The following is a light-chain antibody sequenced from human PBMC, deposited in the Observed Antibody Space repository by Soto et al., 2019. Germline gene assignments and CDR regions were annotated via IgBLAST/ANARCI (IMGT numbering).Light chain of an antibody. CDR1: SSNVGGYNY. Sequence: QSALTQPASVSGSPGQSITISCTGTSSNVGGYNYVSWYQQHPGKAPKLMIYEVSNRPSGVSNRFSGSKSGNTASLTISGLLAEDAADYYCSSYTSSSTVVFGAGTKLTVL. J-gene: IGLJ2*01. CDR2: EVS. V-gene: IGLV2-14*01. CDR3: SSYTSSSTVV.